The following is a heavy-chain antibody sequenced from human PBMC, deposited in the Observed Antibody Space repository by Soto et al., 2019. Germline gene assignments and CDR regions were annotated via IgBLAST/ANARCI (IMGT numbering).Heavy chain of an antibody. V-gene: IGHV1-46*03. CDR1: GYTFTSYY. Sequence: ASVKVSCKASGYTFTSYYMHCVRQAPEQGLEWMGIINPSGGSTSYAQKFQGRVTMTRDTSTSTVYMELSSLRSEDTAVYYCASDLYHIAARPGYAFDIWGQGTMVTVSS. CDR3: ASDLYHIAARPGYAFDI. J-gene: IGHJ3*02. D-gene: IGHD6-6*01. CDR2: INPSGGST.